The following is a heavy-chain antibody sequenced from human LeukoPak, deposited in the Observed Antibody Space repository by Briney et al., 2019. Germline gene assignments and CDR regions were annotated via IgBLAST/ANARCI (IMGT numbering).Heavy chain of an antibody. Sequence: PGGSLRLSCAASGFTFSSYAMHWVRQAPGKGLEWVAVISYDGSNKYYADSVKGRFTISRDNSKNTLYLQMNSLRAEDTAVYYCARDKGIAVAGPLDYWGQGTLVTVSS. CDR1: GFTFSSYA. CDR2: ISYDGSNK. J-gene: IGHJ4*02. D-gene: IGHD6-19*01. V-gene: IGHV3-30-3*01. CDR3: ARDKGIAVAGPLDY.